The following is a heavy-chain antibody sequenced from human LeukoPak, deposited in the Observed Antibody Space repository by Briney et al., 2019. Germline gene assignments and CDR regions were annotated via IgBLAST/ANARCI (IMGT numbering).Heavy chain of an antibody. Sequence: PSETLSLTCTVSGGSISSYYWSWIRQPPGKGLEWIGYIYTSGSTNYNPSLKSRVTISVDTSKNQFSLKLSSVTAADTAVYYCAKLYSSSWYWFDPWGQGTLVTVSS. D-gene: IGHD6-13*01. J-gene: IGHJ5*02. V-gene: IGHV4-4*09. CDR2: IYTSGST. CDR1: GGSISSYY. CDR3: AKLYSSSWYWFDP.